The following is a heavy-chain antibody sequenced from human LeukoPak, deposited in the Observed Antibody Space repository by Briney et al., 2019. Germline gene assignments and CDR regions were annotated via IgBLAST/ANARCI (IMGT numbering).Heavy chain of an antibody. CDR1: GFTFSSYP. V-gene: IGHV3-23*01. D-gene: IGHD3-9*01. CDR2: VGGSGYTT. J-gene: IGHJ4*02. CDR3: AKADYDILTGYSF. Sequence: PGGSLRLSCAASGFTFSSYPMSWVRQAPGKGLEWVSAVGGSGYTTYYADSVKGRFTISRDSSKNTVYLHMDSLRAEDTAVYYCAKADYDILTGYSFWGQGTLVTVSS.